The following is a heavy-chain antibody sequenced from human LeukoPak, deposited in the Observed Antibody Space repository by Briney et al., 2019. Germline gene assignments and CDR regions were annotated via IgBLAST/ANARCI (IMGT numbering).Heavy chain of an antibody. Sequence: GGSLRLSCAASGFTFSSYAMSWVRQAPGNGLEWVSSITSSGAATYYADSVKGRFTISRDNSDNTLYLQMNSLRAEDTAVYYCAKDRPNYYGSNGHYYKLNGDCWGQGTLVTVSS. CDR2: ITSSGAAT. CDR3: AKDRPNYYGSNGHYYKLNGDC. CDR1: GFTFSSYA. J-gene: IGHJ4*02. D-gene: IGHD3-22*01. V-gene: IGHV3-23*01.